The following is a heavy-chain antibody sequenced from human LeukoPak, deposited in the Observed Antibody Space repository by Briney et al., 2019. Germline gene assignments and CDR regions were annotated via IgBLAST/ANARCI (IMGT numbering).Heavy chain of an antibody. CDR1: GFTVSSSY. CDR2: IGNDGRT. CDR3: ARDDTSGGYYEFGY. J-gene: IGHJ4*02. Sequence: GGSLRLSCAASGFTVSSSYMSWVRQAPGKGLECVSVIGNDGRTYYANSVKGRFTISRGISQNMVYLQVNSLRDDDTAVYYCARDDTSGGYYEFGYWGQGALLIVSS. D-gene: IGHD6-19*01. V-gene: IGHV3-53*01.